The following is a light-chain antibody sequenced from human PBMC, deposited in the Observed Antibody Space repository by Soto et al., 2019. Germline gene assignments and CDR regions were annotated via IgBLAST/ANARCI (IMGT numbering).Light chain of an antibody. Sequence: QSVLTQPPSASGTPGQRVTISCSGSSSNIGNNPVNWYQQLPGTAPRLLIYSDNQRPSGVPDRFSGSKSGTSGSLAISGLXSVDEAAYYCAAWDDSLNALVFGGGTKVTVL. V-gene: IGLV1-44*01. CDR2: SDN. J-gene: IGLJ2*01. CDR3: AAWDDSLNALV. CDR1: SSNIGNNP.